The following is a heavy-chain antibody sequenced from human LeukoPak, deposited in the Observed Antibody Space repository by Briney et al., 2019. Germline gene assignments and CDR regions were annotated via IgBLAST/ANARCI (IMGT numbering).Heavy chain of an antibody. V-gene: IGHV1-8*01. J-gene: IGHJ4*02. Sequence: ASVKVSCKASGYTFTSYDINWVRQATGQGLEWMGWINPNSGNTGYAQKFQGRVTMTRNTSISTAYMELSSLRSEDTAVYYCHTGSYYRRYYFDYWGQGTLVTVSS. CDR2: INPNSGNT. CDR3: HTGSYYRRYYFDY. CDR1: GYTFTSYD. D-gene: IGHD3-10*01.